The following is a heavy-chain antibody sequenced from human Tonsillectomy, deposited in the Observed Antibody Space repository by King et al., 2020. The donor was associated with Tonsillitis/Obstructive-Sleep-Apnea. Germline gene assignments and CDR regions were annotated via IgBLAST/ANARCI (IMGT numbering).Heavy chain of an antibody. D-gene: IGHD4-11*01. CDR1: GFTFYDHA. J-gene: IGHJ4*02. CDR3: AKGPYSNYVGGVDY. Sequence: VQLVESGGGLVQPGRSLRLSCAASGFTFYDHAMHWVRQAPGKGLEWVSGINWNSGSIVYADSVKGRFTISRDNAKNSLYLQMNSLRVEDTAFYYCAKGPYSNYVGGVDYWGQGTLVTVSS. V-gene: IGHV3-9*01. CDR2: INWNSGSI.